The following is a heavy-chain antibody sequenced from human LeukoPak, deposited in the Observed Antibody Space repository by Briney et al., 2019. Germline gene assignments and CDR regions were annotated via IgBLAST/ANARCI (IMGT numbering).Heavy chain of an antibody. CDR1: GYTFTNYF. Sequence: GASVKVSCKPSGYTFTNYFIHWVRQAPGQGLEWMGIINPSGGNTNYAQKLQGRVTMTTDTSTSTAYMELRSLRSDDTAVYYCARGTAYFDYWGQGTLVTVSS. CDR2: INPSGGNT. CDR3: ARGTAYFDY. V-gene: IGHV1-46*01. J-gene: IGHJ4*02.